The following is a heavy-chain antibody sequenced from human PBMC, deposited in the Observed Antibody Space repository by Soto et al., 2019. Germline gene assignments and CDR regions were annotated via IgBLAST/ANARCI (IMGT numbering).Heavy chain of an antibody. D-gene: IGHD3-3*01. CDR2: ISGSGVTT. J-gene: IGHJ3*01. V-gene: IGHV3-23*01. Sequence: EMQLLESGGDLVQPGGSLRLSCTASGFSFSSYAMNWVRQAPGKGLECISAISGSGVTTYYADSMKGRFTVSRDNSKNRQYLQMISLRDADTAIYYCVKDRDDIGMVDAFGVWGQGTMVTVSS. CDR1: GFSFSSYA. CDR3: VKDRDDIGMVDAFGV.